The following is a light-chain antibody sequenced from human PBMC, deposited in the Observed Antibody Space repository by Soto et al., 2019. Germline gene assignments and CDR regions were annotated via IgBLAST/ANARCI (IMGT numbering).Light chain of an antibody. CDR1: QSLVYSDGNSY. CDR3: MQGTHWPWT. Sequence: MSHSPLSLPVALGQPAAISGRSSQSLVYSDGNSYLNWFQQRPGQAPRRLIYKASNRDPGVPDRFSGSGSGTDFTLRISSVEAEDVGVYYCMQGTHWPWTFGQGTKVDSK. V-gene: IGKV2-30*01. J-gene: IGKJ1*01. CDR2: KAS.